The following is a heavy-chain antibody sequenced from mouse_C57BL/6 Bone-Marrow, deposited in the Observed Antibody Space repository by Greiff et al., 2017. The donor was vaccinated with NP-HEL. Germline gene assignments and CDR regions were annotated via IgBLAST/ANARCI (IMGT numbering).Heavy chain of an antibody. CDR1: GFSLTSYA. CDR3: ARNWENYYGSSYGFAY. CDR2: IWTGGGT. V-gene: IGHV2-9-1*01. Sequence: VKLMESGPGLVAPSQSLSITCTVSGFSLTSYAISWVRQPPGKGLEWLGVIWTGGGTNYNSALKSRLSISKDNSKSQVFLKMNSLQTDDTARYYCARNWENYYGSSYGFAYWGQGTLVTVSA. D-gene: IGHD1-1*01. J-gene: IGHJ3*01.